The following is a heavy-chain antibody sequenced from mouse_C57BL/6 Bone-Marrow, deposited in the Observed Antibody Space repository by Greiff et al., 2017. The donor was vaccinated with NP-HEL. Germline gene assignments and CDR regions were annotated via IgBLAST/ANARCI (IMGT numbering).Heavy chain of an antibody. V-gene: IGHV1-76*01. Sequence: VQLQQSGAELVRPGASVKLSCKASGYTFTDYYINWVKQRPGQGLEWIARIYPGSGNTYYNEKFKGKATLTAEKSSSTAYMQLSLLTSEYSAVYFCAETVVATNFDVWGTGTTVTVSS. J-gene: IGHJ1*03. CDR2: IYPGSGNT. D-gene: IGHD1-1*01. CDR1: GYTFTDYY. CDR3: AETVVATNFDV.